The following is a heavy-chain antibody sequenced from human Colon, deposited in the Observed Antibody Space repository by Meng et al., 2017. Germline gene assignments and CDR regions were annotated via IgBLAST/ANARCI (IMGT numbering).Heavy chain of an antibody. Sequence: QVQLMQSGAAEKTPGSPVTGSCKAAGGSFDNYAISWVRQAPGQGLERVGGIIPGVGTTNYAQRFQGRVTITTDRSAGTVFMQLNSLRFEDTAVYYCARDRRNYYLDLWGQGALVTVSS. J-gene: IGHJ4*02. D-gene: IGHD6-6*01. V-gene: IGHV1-69*05. CDR3: ARDRRNYYLDL. CDR2: IIPGVGTT. CDR1: GGSFDNYA.